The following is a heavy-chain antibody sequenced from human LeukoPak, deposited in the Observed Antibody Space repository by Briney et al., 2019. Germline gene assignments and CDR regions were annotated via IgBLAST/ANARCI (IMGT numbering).Heavy chain of an antibody. CDR2: ISYDGSNT. CDR3: VKGYGSGSYSTDY. J-gene: IGHJ4*02. D-gene: IGHD3-10*01. V-gene: IGHV3-30*18. CDR1: GFTFSNYG. Sequence: PRGSLRLSCAASGFTFSNYGMHWVRQAPGNGLDWVAFISYDGSNTYYADSVKGRFTISRDNSKNTLYLQMNSLRTEDTAVYYCVKGYGSGSYSTDYWGQGTLITV.